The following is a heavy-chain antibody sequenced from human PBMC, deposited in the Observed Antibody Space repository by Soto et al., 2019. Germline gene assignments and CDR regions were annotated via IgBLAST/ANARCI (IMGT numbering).Heavy chain of an antibody. J-gene: IGHJ5*02. D-gene: IGHD5-18*01. CDR2: IYSDGTT. CDR1: GGSISGDY. Sequence: SETLSVTFIFSGGSISGDYWRWIRQPAGKELEWIGRIYSDGTTNYNPSLKGRVTMSVDTSKKQISLKLTSVTAADTAMYYCARERGYRSGSFGSWGQGVLVTVSS. CDR3: ARERGYRSGSFGS. V-gene: IGHV4-4*07.